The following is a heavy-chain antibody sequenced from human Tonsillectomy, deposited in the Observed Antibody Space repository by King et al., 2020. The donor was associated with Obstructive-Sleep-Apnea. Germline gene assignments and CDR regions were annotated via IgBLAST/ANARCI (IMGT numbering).Heavy chain of an antibody. J-gene: IGHJ4*02. CDR1: GYTFTGYY. CDR3: ATVAVSTATFYFDY. Sequence: QLVQSGAEVKKPGASVKVSCKASGYTFTGYYIHWVRQAPGQGLEWMGWINPNSGGTNYAQKFQGRVTMTSDTSISTAYMELSRLISDDTAVYYCATVAVSTATFYFDYWGQGTLVTVSS. D-gene: IGHD4-17*01. CDR2: INPNSGGT. V-gene: IGHV1-2*02.